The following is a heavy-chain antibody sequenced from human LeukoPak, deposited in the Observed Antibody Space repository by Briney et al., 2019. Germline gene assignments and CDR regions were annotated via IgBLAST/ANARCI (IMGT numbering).Heavy chain of an antibody. D-gene: IGHD1-26*01. Sequence: GGSLRLSCAASGFTFNNYNINWVRQAPGKGLEWVSYISSGSTTIYYADSVKGRFTISRDNAKNSLYLQMNSLRAEDTAVYYCARDQASGSRRGDCDYWGQGTLVTVSS. CDR1: GFTFNNYN. CDR2: ISSGSTTI. J-gene: IGHJ4*02. V-gene: IGHV3-48*01. CDR3: ARDQASGSRRGDCDY.